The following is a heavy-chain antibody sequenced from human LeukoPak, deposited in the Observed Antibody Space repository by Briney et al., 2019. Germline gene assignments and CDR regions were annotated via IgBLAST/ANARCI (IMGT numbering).Heavy chain of an antibody. D-gene: IGHD6-19*01. CDR1: GYTFSSYG. J-gene: IGHJ4*02. CDR2: ISGYNGNT. Sequence: ASVKVSCKASGYTFSSYGISWVRQAPGQGLEWMGRISGYNGNTNYPQKIQGRVTMTTDTSTSTAYMELSSLRSEDTAVYYCARVEQWLAYYFDYWGQGTLVTVSS. V-gene: IGHV1-18*01. CDR3: ARVEQWLAYYFDY.